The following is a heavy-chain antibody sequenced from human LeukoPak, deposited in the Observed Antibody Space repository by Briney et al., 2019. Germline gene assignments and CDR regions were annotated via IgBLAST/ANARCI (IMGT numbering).Heavy chain of an antibody. J-gene: IGHJ4*02. D-gene: IGHD6-13*01. CDR3: AKDAYSSNWYYFDY. CDR2: ISWNSGNI. CDR1: GCTFDDYA. Sequence: GRSLRLSCAGSGCTFDDYAMHWVRQAPGKGLEWVSGISWNSGNIGYADSVKGRFTISRDNAKNSLYLQMNSLRAEDTALHYCAKDAYSSNWYYFDYWGQGTLVTVSS. V-gene: IGHV3-9*01.